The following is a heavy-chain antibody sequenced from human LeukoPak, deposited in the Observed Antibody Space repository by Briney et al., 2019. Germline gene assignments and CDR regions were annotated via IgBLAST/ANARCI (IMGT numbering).Heavy chain of an antibody. V-gene: IGHV5-10-1*01. Sequence: LGESLKISCEGSGYSFTSSWISWVRQMPGKGLEWMGRIDPSDSYTNYSPSFQGHVTISDDKSISTAYLQWSSLKASDTAMYYCARHRGGDYGLDAFDIWGQGTMVTVSS. J-gene: IGHJ3*02. CDR3: ARHRGGDYGLDAFDI. CDR1: GYSFTSSW. CDR2: IDPSDSYT. D-gene: IGHD4-17*01.